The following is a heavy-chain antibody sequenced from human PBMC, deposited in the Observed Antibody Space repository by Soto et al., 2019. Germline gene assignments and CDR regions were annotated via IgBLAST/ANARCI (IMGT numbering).Heavy chain of an antibody. J-gene: IGHJ6*02. Sequence: QHGGSLRLSCAASGFTFSSYEMNWVRQDPGKGLEWVSHITTSGSPMSYADSGKGRFTISRDNAKKSVYLQMNSLRAEDTAVYYCARALKQQVYYGMDVWGQGTTVTVSS. CDR3: ARALKQQVYYGMDV. CDR2: ITTSGSPM. CDR1: GFTFSSYE. D-gene: IGHD5-18*01. V-gene: IGHV3-48*03.